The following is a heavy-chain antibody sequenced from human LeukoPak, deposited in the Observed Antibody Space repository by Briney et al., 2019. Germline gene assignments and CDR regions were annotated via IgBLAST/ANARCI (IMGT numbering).Heavy chain of an antibody. Sequence: GGSLRLSCAASGFTFSCYAMSWVRQAPGQGLEWVSAISGSGGSTYYADSVKGRFTISRGNSKNTLYLQMNSLRAEDAAVYYCAKDQYDILTGFDYWGQGTLVTVSS. V-gene: IGHV3-23*01. D-gene: IGHD3-9*01. CDR1: GFTFSCYA. J-gene: IGHJ4*02. CDR2: ISGSGGST. CDR3: AKDQYDILTGFDY.